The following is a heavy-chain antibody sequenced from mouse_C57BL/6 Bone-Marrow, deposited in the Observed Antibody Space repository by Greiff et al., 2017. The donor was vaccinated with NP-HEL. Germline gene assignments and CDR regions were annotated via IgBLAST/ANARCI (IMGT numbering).Heavy chain of an antibody. CDR1: GYTFTSYW. CDR3: AIRYYDYDVGFAD. CDR2: IHPSDSDT. Sequence: VQLQQPGAELVKPGASVKVSCKASGYTFTSYWMHWVKQRPGQGLEWIGRIHPSDSDTNYNQKFKGKATLTVDKSSSTAYMQLSSLTSEDSAVYYCAIRYYDYDVGFADWGQGTLVTVSA. D-gene: IGHD2-4*01. J-gene: IGHJ3*01. V-gene: IGHV1-74*01.